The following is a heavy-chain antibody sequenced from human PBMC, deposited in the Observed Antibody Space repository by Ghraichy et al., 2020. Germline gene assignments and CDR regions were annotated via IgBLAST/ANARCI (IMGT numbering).Heavy chain of an antibody. J-gene: IGHJ3*02. D-gene: IGHD3-22*01. CDR2: ISSSGSTI. CDR1: GFTFSDYY. Sequence: GGSLRLSCAASGFTFSDYYMSWIRQAPGKGLEWVSYISSSGSTIYYADSVKGRFTISRDNAKNSLYLQMNSLRAEDTAVYYCARRQLDSSGDAFDIWGQGTMVTVSS. V-gene: IGHV3-11*01. CDR3: ARRQLDSSGDAFDI.